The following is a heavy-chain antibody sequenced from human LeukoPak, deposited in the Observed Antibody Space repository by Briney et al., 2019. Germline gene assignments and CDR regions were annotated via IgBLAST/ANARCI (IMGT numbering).Heavy chain of an antibody. CDR1: GFSSTY. CDR2: IYSGDST. D-gene: IGHD3-3*01. V-gene: IGHV3-66*02. J-gene: IGHJ4*02. CDR3: ARDLWDATGY. Sequence: GGSLRLSCAASGFSSTYMSWDRQAPGKGLEWVSVIYSGDSTYYADSVKGRFTISRDISKNTVYLQMNSLRPEDTAVYHCARDLWDATGYWGQGTLVTVSS.